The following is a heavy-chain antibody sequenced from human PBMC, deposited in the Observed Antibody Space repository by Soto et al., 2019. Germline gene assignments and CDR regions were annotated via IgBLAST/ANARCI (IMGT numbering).Heavy chain of an antibody. CDR3: TKGAVFGPFDP. CDR2: IRTRDYGATT. CDR1: GSGFDESA. Sequence: GGSLSLACTGSGSGFDESALSWVRQGSGKGLEWVGFIRTRDYGATTRYAASVKDRFTMSRDDSKNIVYLHMNSLKVEDTAMYYCTKGAVFGPFDPWGQGTQVTVSS. J-gene: IGHJ5*02. V-gene: IGHV3-49*04. D-gene: IGHD3-16*01.